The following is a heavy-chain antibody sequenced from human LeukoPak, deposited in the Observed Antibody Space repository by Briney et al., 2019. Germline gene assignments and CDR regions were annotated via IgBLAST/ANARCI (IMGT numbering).Heavy chain of an antibody. CDR3: ARDSYDYGDYYFDY. V-gene: IGHV3-11*01. CDR1: GFTFSDYY. J-gene: IGHJ4*02. D-gene: IGHD4-17*01. Sequence: AGGSLRLSCAASGFTFSDYYMSWIRQAPGKGLEWVSYISSSGSTIYYADSVKGRFTISRDNAKNSLYLQMNSLRAEDTAVYYCARDSYDYGDYYFDYWGQGTLVTVSS. CDR2: ISSSGSTI.